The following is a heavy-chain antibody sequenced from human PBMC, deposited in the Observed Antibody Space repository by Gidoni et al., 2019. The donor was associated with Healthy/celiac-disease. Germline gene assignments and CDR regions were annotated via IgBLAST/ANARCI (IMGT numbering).Heavy chain of an antibody. Sequence: EVQLLEPGGGLVQPGGSLRLSCTASGFSVSSDAMCWVRQAPGKGLGWVSAISGSGGRTYYADSVKSRFTISRDNSKNTLYLQMNSLRAEDTAVYYCAQGPPGGRDDYYYGMDVWGQGTTVTVSS. CDR3: AQGPPGGRDDYYYGMDV. J-gene: IGHJ6*02. D-gene: IGHD3-16*01. CDR1: GFSVSSDA. CDR2: ISGSGGRT. V-gene: IGHV3-23*01.